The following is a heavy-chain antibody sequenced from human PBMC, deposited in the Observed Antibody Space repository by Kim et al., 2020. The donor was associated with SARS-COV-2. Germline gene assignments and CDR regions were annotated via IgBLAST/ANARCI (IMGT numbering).Heavy chain of an antibody. CDR1: GFTFSSYS. CDR2: ISSSSSYI. Sequence: GGSLRLSCAASGFTFSSYSMNWVRQAPGKGLEWVSSISSSSSYIYYADSVKGRFTISRHNAKNSLYLQMNSLRAEDTAVYYCARESGVYSSSWYYYYYGMDVWGQGTTVTVSS. V-gene: IGHV3-21*01. CDR3: ARESGVYSSSWYYYYYGMDV. J-gene: IGHJ6*02. D-gene: IGHD6-13*01.